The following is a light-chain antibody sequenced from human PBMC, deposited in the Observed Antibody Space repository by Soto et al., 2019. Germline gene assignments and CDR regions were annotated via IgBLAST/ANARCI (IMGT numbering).Light chain of an antibody. J-gene: IGKJ5*01. CDR1: QGIGDT. CDR3: QQYHIWPYT. Sequence: EVVMRQSPATPSVFPGEGATLSCRASQGIGDTLAWYQHKPGQTPRLLIYDTSTRATGVPTRFSGSRSGAEFTLTISSLQSEDLAIYYCQQYHIWPYTFGQGTRLEIK. V-gene: IGKV3-15*01. CDR2: DTS.